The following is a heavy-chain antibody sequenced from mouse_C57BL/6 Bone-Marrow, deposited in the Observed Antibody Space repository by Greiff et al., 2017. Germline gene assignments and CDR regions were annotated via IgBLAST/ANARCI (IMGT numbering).Heavy chain of an antibody. J-gene: IGHJ3*01. CDR3: SRHYDYGAWFAY. D-gene: IGHD2-4*01. CDR2: IDPSDSET. CDR1: GYTFTSYW. Sequence: QVQLQQPGAELVRPGSSVKLSCKASGYTFTSYWMHWVKQRPIQGLEWIGNIDPSDSETHYNQKFKDKATLTVDKSSSTAYMQRSSLTSEDSAVYYCSRHYDYGAWFAYWGQGTLVTVSA. V-gene: IGHV1-52*01.